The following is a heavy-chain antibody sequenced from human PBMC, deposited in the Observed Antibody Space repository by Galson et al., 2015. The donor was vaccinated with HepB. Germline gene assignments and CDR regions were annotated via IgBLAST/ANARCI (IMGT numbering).Heavy chain of an antibody. J-gene: IGHJ4*02. D-gene: IGHD1-1*01. CDR1: GFTFSNNA. CDR2: ITGSGDMT. Sequence: SLRLSCAVSGFTFSNNAMAWVRQAPGKGLEWVSDITGSGDMTYYADSVKGRFTMSRDNSKNTVYLQMDSLRAEDTALYYCAKDTDWNFDYWGQGTLVTVSS. CDR3: AKDTDWNFDY. V-gene: IGHV3-23*01.